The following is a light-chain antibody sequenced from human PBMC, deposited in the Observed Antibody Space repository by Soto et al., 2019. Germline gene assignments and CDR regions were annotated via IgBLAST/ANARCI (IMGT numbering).Light chain of an antibody. J-gene: IGKJ5*01. CDR1: QSISNY. CDR3: QHCDSAPIT. V-gene: IGKV1-39*01. CDR2: AAS. Sequence: IPMHQSPSSLSASVGVRHTITGRASQSISNYLDWYQQKPGKAPKVLIYAASNWQSGIPSRFSGSVSGTDFTLTISRLQPEDFATYYCQHCDSAPITFGQGTRREIK.